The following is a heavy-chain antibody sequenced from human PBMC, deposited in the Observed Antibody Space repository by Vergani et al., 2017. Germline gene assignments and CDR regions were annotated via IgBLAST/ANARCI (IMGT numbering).Heavy chain of an antibody. CDR2: ISYDGSNK. CDR3: ARGQVPRVYYYYYYMDV. V-gene: IGHV3-30*03. CDR1: GFTFSSYG. J-gene: IGHJ6*03. Sequence: QVQLVESGGGVVQPGRSLRLSCAASGFTFSSYGMHWVRQAPGKGLEWVAVISYDGSNKYYADSVKGRFTISRDNSKNTLYLQMNSLRAEDTAVYYCARGQVPRVYYYYYYMDVWGKXP.